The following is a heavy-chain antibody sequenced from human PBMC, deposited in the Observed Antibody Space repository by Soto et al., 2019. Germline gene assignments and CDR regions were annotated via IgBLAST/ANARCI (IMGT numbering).Heavy chain of an antibody. CDR1: GYTFTSYA. V-gene: IGHV1-3*01. CDR3: ARDIAFDV. Sequence: VKVSCKASGYTFTSYAMHWVRQAPGQRLEWMGWINAGNGNRKYSQKFQGRVTITRDTSASTAYMELSSLRSEDTAVYYCARDIAFDVWGQGTMVTVSS. CDR2: INAGNGNR. J-gene: IGHJ3*01.